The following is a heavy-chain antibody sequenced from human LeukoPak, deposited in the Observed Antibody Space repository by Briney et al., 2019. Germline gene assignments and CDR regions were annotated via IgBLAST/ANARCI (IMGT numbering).Heavy chain of an antibody. J-gene: IGHJ5*02. CDR1: GGSFSGYY. CDR2: INHSGST. Sequence: SETLSLTCAVYGGSFSGYYWSWIRQPPGKGLEWIGEINHSGSTNYNPSLKSRVTISVDTSKNQFSLKLSSVTAADTAVYYCARAGLGYCSGGSCYWFHPWGQGTLVTVSS. D-gene: IGHD2-15*01. CDR3: ARAGLGYCSGGSCYWFHP. V-gene: IGHV4-34*01.